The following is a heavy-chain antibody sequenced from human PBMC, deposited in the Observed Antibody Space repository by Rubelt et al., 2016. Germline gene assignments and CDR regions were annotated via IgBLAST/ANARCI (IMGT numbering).Heavy chain of an antibody. CDR2: INHSGST. D-gene: IGHD3-22*01. CDR3: ARDYYDSSGD. J-gene: IGHJ4*02. Sequence: QVQLQQWGAGLLKPSETLSLTCAVYGGSFSGYYWSWIRQPPGKGLEWIGEINHSGSTNYNPSLKSRVTISVDTSKNQVSLKLSSVTAADTAGYDCARDYYDSSGDWGQGTLVTVSS. CDR1: GGSFSGYY. V-gene: IGHV4-34*01.